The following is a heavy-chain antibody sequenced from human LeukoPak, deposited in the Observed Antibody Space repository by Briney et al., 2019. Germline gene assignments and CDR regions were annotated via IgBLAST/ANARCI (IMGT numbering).Heavy chain of an antibody. CDR2: ISSSSSYI. CDR3: ARENQSVVNPCLDY. Sequence: PGGSLRLSCAASGFTFSSYSMNWVRQAPGKGLEWVSSISSSSSYIYYADSVKGRFTISRDNAKNSLYLQMNSLRAEDTAVYYCARENQSVVNPCLDYWGQGTLVTVSS. CDR1: GFTFSSYS. J-gene: IGHJ4*02. V-gene: IGHV3-21*01. D-gene: IGHD3-22*01.